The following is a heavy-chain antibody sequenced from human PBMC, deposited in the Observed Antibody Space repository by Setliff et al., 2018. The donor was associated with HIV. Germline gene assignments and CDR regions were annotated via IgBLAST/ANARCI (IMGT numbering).Heavy chain of an antibody. J-gene: IGHJ3*02. CDR3: ASTYPITMVRGVTGYGAFDI. V-gene: IGHV3-11*04. CDR2: ISFSGTRGFI. CDR1: GFFFSDHY. Sequence: GSLRLSCAVSGFFFSDHYMSWIRQAPGKGLEWVSYISFSGTRGFIYYADSVKGRFTISRDNAKNSLYLQMNSLRAEDTAVYYCASTYPITMVRGVTGYGAFDIWGQGTMVTVS. D-gene: IGHD3-10*01.